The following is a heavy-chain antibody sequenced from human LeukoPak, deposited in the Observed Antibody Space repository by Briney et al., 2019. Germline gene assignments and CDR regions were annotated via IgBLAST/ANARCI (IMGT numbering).Heavy chain of an antibody. CDR1: GFTFSSYA. J-gene: IGHJ4*03. CDR2: IRGDGSNT. CDR3: ARLFGGVTCYVI. D-gene: IGHD2-15*01. Sequence: PGGSLRLSCAASGFTFSSYAMSWVRQAPGKGLEWVSGIRGDGSNTDYADSVKGRFNISRDNAKNSLYLQMNSLRAEDTAVYYCARLFGGVTCYVIWGQGTMVTVSS. V-gene: IGHV3-7*01.